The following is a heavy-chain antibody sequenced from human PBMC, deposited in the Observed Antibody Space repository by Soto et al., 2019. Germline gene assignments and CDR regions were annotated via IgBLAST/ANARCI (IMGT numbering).Heavy chain of an antibody. CDR2: INPRNGAT. J-gene: IGHJ4*02. D-gene: IGHD3-3*01. V-gene: IGHV1-2*02. CDR3: ASKVTIFGVVPDY. Sequence: RASVKVSCKASGYTFTGNYMHWVRQAPGQGLEWMGWINPRNGATKYAQNFQGRVTMTGDTSISTAYMELSRLRSDDTAVYYCASKVTIFGVVPDYWGQGTLVTVSS. CDR1: GYTFTGNY.